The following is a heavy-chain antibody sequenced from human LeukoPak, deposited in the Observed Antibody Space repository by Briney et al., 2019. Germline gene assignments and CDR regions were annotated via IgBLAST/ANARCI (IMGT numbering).Heavy chain of an antibody. CDR3: AKGRSRLRFLDPYYYYGMDV. CDR1: GFTFSSYG. V-gene: IGHV3-30*18. CDR2: ISYDGSNT. D-gene: IGHD3-3*01. J-gene: IGHJ6*02. Sequence: GGSLRLSCAASGFTFSSYGMHWVRQAPGKGLEWVAVISYDGSNTYYADSVKGRFTISRDNSKNTLYLQMNSLRAEDTAVYYCAKGRSRLRFLDPYYYYGMDVWGQGTTVTVSS.